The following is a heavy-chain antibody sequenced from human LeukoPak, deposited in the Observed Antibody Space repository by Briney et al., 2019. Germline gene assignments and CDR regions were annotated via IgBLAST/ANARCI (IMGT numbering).Heavy chain of an antibody. J-gene: IGHJ3*02. D-gene: IGHD3-22*01. Sequence: PSETLSLTCTVSGGSISSYYWSWIRQPPGKGLEWIGYIYYSGGTNYNPSLKSRVTISVDTSKNQFSLKLSSVTAADTAVYYCARARLKSYYDSSGYYYHDAFDIWGQGTMVTVSS. CDR3: ARARLKSYYDSSGYYYHDAFDI. CDR2: IYYSGGT. CDR1: GGSISSYY. V-gene: IGHV4-59*01.